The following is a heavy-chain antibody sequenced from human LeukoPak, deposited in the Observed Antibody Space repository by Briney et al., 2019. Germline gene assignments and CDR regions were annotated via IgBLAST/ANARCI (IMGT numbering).Heavy chain of an antibody. J-gene: IGHJ6*03. CDR2: ISSDGSNK. D-gene: IGHD2-8*01. Sequence: GRSLRLSCAVSGFTFSNYAMHWVRQAPGKGLEWVAVISSDGSNKYYTDSVKGRFTISRDNSKNTLYLQMNSLRAEDTAVYYCAKDRCSNGVGCYYYYMDVWGKGTTVTISS. CDR3: AKDRCSNGVGCYYYYMDV. CDR1: GFTFSNYA. V-gene: IGHV3-30*18.